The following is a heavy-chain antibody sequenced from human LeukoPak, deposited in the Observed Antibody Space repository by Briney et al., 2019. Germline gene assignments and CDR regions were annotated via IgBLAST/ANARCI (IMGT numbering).Heavy chain of an antibody. V-gene: IGHV1-2*02. J-gene: IGHJ3*02. CDR3: ARDQRYIAVAGYDAFDI. CDR2: INPNTGGT. Sequence: ASVKDSCKSSGYTFTAYYMHWVRQAPGQGLEWMGWINPNTGGTISAQKFQGRVTMTRDTSISTAYMEVSRLRSDDTAVYYCARDQRYIAVAGYDAFDIWGQGTMVTVSS. D-gene: IGHD6-19*01. CDR1: GYTFTAYY.